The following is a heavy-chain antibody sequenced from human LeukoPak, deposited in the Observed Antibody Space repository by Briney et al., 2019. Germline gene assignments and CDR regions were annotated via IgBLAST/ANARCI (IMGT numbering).Heavy chain of an antibody. CDR2: ISGSGGST. V-gene: IGHV3-23*01. Sequence: GGSLRLSCAASGSTFSSYAMSWVRQAPGKGLEWVSAISGSGGSTYYADSVKGRFTISRDNSKNTLYLQMNSLRAEDTAVYYCSSGSYEGYYYYYGMDVWGQGTTVTVSS. D-gene: IGHD3-10*01. J-gene: IGHJ6*02. CDR3: SSGSYEGYYYYYGMDV. CDR1: GSTFSSYA.